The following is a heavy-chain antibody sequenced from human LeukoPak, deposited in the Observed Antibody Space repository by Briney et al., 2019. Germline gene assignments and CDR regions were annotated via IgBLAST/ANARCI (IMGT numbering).Heavy chain of an antibody. V-gene: IGHV3-74*01. CDR2: INSDGSST. CDR1: GFTFSSYW. J-gene: IGHJ4*02. Sequence: GGSLRLSCAASGFTFSSYWMHWVRQAPGKGLVWVSRINSDGSSTSYVDSVKGRFTISRDNAKNTLYLQMNSLRAEDTAVYYCASIAVAGTRFLDYWGQGTLVTVSS. CDR3: ASIAVAGTRFLDY. D-gene: IGHD6-19*01.